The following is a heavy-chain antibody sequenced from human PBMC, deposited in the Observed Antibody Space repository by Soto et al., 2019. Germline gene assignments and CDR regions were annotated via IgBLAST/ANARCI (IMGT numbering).Heavy chain of an antibody. V-gene: IGHV1-18*01. CDR2: ISAYNGNT. Sequence: QVQLVQSGAEVKKPGASVKVSCKASGYTFTSYGISWVRQAPGQGLEWMGWISAYNGNTNYAQKLQGRVTMTTDTSTSTDYMELRSLRSDDTAVYYCARDWGSEGGYYYYYMDVWGKGTTVTVSS. J-gene: IGHJ6*03. CDR3: ARDWGSEGGYYYYYMDV. CDR1: GYTFTSYG. D-gene: IGHD3-16*01.